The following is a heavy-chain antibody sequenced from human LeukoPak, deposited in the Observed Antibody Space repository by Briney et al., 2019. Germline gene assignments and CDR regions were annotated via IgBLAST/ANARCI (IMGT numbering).Heavy chain of an antibody. CDR3: ARRIQGMAPYYFDY. CDR1: GFTFSSYW. D-gene: IGHD5-24*01. CDR2: INSYGGST. Sequence: PGGSLRLSCTASGFTFSSYWMHWVRPAPGKGLVWVSRINSYGGSTSYADSVKGRFTISRDNAKNTLYLQMNSLRAEDTAVYYCARRIQGMAPYYFDYWGQGTLVTVSS. J-gene: IGHJ4*02. V-gene: IGHV3-74*01.